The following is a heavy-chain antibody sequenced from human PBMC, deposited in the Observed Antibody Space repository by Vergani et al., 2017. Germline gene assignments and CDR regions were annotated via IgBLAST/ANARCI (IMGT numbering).Heavy chain of an antibody. D-gene: IGHD4-11*01. V-gene: IGHV4-59*01. CDR1: GGSISSYY. CDR3: ARDRGDYSNYWVSGYFDY. Sequence: QVQLQESGPGLVQPSETLSLTCTVSGGSISSYYWSWIRQPPGKGLEWIWYIYYSGSTNYNPSLKSRVTISVDTSKNQFSLKLSSVTAADTAVYYCARDRGDYSNYWVSGYFDYWGQGTLVTVSS. CDR2: IYYSGST. J-gene: IGHJ4*02.